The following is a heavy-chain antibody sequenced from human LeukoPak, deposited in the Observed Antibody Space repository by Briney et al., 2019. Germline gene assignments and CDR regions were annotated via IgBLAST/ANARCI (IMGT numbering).Heavy chain of an antibody. V-gene: IGHV3-23*01. D-gene: IGHD6-13*01. J-gene: IGHJ4*02. CDR2: IGGSGGST. Sequence: WIRQPPGKGLEWVSAIGGSGGSTYYADSVKGRFTISRDNSKNTLYLQMNSLRAEDTAVYYCAKGPGIAAVGSYDYWGQGTLVTVSS. CDR3: AKGPGIAAVGSYDY.